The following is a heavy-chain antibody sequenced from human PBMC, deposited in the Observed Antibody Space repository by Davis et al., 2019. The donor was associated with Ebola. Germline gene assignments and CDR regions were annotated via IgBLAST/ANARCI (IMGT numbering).Heavy chain of an antibody. CDR1: GYSFTSYW. CDR3: ARLMRYYDSSGYHPHYYYGMDV. V-gene: IGHV5-51*01. CDR2: IYPGDSDI. D-gene: IGHD3-22*01. J-gene: IGHJ6*02. Sequence: GESLKISCKGSGYSFTSYWIGWVRQMPGKGLEWMGIIYPGDSDIRYSPSFQGQVTISADKSISTAYLQWSSLKASDTAMYYCARLMRYYDSSGYHPHYYYGMDVWGQGTTVTVSS.